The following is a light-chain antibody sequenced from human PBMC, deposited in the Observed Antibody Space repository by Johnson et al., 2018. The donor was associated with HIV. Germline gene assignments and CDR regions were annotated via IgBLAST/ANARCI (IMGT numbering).Light chain of an antibody. CDR2: DNN. J-gene: IGLJ1*01. CDR3: ATWDNSLSAGRNV. V-gene: IGLV1-51*01. CDR1: SSNIGNNY. Sequence: QSVLTQPPSVSAAPGQKVTISCSGSSSNIGNNYVSWYQQLPGTAPKLLIYDNNKRPSGIPDRFSGSKSGTSATLGITGLQTGDEADYYCATWDNSLSAGRNVFGTWTKVTVL.